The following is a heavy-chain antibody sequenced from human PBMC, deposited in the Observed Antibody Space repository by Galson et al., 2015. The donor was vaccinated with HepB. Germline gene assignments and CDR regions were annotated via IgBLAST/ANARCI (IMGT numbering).Heavy chain of an antibody. Sequence: SLRLSCAASGFTFSSYWMSWVRQAPGKGLVWVSRINSDGSSTSYADSVKGRFTISRDNAKNTLYLQMNSLRAEDTAVYYCARGDSSGWYVGYFDLWGRGTLVTVSS. CDR2: INSDGSST. J-gene: IGHJ2*01. CDR3: ARGDSSGWYVGYFDL. CDR1: GFTFSSYW. D-gene: IGHD6-19*01. V-gene: IGHV3-74*01.